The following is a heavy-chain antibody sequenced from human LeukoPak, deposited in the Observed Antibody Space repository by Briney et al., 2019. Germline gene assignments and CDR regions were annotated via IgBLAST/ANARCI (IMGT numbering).Heavy chain of an antibody. D-gene: IGHD2-2*01. Sequence: GESPRLSCAASGFTFSNNWMTWVRQAPGKGLEWVANINQDGGEKYYVDSVKGRFTISRDNAKNSLYLQMNSLRAEDTAVYHCATGRSCTTCYLPDYWGQGTLVTVSS. CDR2: INQDGGEK. CDR1: GFTFSNNW. CDR3: ATGRSCTTCYLPDY. J-gene: IGHJ4*02. V-gene: IGHV3-7*01.